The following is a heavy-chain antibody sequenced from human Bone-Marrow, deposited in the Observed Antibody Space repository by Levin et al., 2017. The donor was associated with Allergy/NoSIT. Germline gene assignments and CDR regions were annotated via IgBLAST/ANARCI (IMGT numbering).Heavy chain of an antibody. Sequence: AASVKVSCKPSGYTFTSYNVYWVRQAPGQGLEYMGYINPNSGNTGYAQKFQGRVTMTRNSSITTAYMKLSGLRFEDTAIYYCARGDCYSGSCYGPDWLDPWGQGTQVTVSS. CDR2: INPNSGNT. CDR3: ARGDCYSGSCYGPDWLDP. J-gene: IGHJ5*02. CDR1: GYTFTSYN. D-gene: IGHD2-15*01. V-gene: IGHV1-8*01.